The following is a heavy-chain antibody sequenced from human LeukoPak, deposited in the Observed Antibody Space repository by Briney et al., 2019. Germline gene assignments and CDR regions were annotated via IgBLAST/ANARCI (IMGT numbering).Heavy chain of an antibody. V-gene: IGHV1-18*01. J-gene: IGHJ4*02. CDR1: GYTFINYG. CDR2: ISTYNGNT. D-gene: IGHD1-26*01. Sequence: ASVTVSCKASGYTFINYGISWVRQAPGQGLEWMGWISTYNGNTNYAEKVQGSVTMTTDTSTTTAFMELRNLRSDDTAVYYCARGSYGDYRGQGTLVTVSS. CDR3: ARGSYGDY.